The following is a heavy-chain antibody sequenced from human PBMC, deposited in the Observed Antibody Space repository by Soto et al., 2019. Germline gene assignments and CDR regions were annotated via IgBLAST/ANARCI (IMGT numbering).Heavy chain of an antibody. CDR3: TKGRGGSGKVPLDY. CDR1: GFTFRSYA. Sequence: EVQLLQSGGGLVQPGESLRLSCAASGFTFRSYALTWVRQAPGRGLEWVATIHSGGRDTYYGDSVKGRFTVSRDNSNNTVDLHMSSLRAEDPAVYYCTKGRGGSGKVPLDYWGQGTLVTVSS. J-gene: IGHJ4*02. V-gene: IGHV3-23*01. D-gene: IGHD3-10*01. CDR2: IHSGGRDT.